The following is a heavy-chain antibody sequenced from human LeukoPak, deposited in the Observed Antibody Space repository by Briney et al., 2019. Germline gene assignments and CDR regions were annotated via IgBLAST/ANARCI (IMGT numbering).Heavy chain of an antibody. D-gene: IGHD1-26*01. CDR2: IYSGGST. V-gene: IGHV3-53*05. J-gene: IGHJ6*03. CDR3: AREKIGKGRKLGATTHYYYYYYMDV. Sequence: GGSLRLSCAASGFTVRNNYMSWVRQAPGKGLEWVSLIYSGGSTYYADSVKGRFTISRDNSKNTLYLQMGSLRAEDTAVYYCAREKIGKGRKLGATTHYYYYYYMDVWGKGTTVTISS. CDR1: GFTVRNNY.